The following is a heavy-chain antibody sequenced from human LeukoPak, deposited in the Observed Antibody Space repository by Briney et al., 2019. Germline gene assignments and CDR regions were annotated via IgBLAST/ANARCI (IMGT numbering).Heavy chain of an antibody. CDR3: ARLLRFLEWVSYYGMDV. V-gene: IGHV1-2*02. CDR1: GYTFTGYY. CDR2: INPNSGGT. D-gene: IGHD3-3*01. Sequence: GASVTVSCKASGYTFTGYYMHWVRQAPGQGLEWMGWINPNSGGTNYAQKFQGRVTMTRDTSISTAYMELSRLRSDDTAVYYCARLLRFLEWVSYYGMDVWGQGTTVTVSS. J-gene: IGHJ6*02.